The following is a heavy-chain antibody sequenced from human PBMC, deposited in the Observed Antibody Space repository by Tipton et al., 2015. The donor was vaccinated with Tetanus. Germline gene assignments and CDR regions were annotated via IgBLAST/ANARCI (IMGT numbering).Heavy chain of an antibody. Sequence: SLRLSCAASGFTVSSNYMSWVRQAPGKGLEWVSVIYSGGSTYYADSVKGRFTISRDNSKNTLYLQMNSLRAEDTAVYYCAKDPHRGYYDSSGHYWGQGTLVTVSS. CDR1: GFTVSSNY. D-gene: IGHD3-22*01. J-gene: IGHJ4*02. V-gene: IGHV3-53*01. CDR2: IYSGGST. CDR3: AKDPHRGYYDSSGHY.